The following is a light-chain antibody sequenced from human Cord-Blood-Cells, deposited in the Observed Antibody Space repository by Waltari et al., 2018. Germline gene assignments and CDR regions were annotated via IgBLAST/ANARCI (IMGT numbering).Light chain of an antibody. CDR3: NSRDSSGNHLV. CDR1: SLRSYY. V-gene: IGLV3-19*01. CDR2: GKN. J-gene: IGLJ2*01. Sequence: SSELTQDPAVSVALGQTVRIPCQRDSLRSYYAGWYQQKPGQAPVLVIYGKNNRPSGIPDRFSGSSSGNTASLTITGAQAEDEADYYCNSRDSSGNHLVFGGGTKLTVL.